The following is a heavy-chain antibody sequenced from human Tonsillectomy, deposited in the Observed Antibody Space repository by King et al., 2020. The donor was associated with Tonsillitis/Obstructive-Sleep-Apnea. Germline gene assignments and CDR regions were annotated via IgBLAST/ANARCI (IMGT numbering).Heavy chain of an antibody. Sequence: TLKESGPALVKPTQTLTLTCSFSGFSLSTSGMCVSWIRQTPGKVLEWLALIDWDDDKYYSTSLKTRLTISKDTSKNQVVLRLTKMDPVDTATYYCARTNGGFGEFYAFDIGGKGKMFTVSS. D-gene: IGHD3-10*01. J-gene: IGHJ3*02. V-gene: IGHV2-70*01. CDR2: IDWDDDK. CDR3: ARTNGGFGEFYAFDI. CDR1: GFSLSTSGMC.